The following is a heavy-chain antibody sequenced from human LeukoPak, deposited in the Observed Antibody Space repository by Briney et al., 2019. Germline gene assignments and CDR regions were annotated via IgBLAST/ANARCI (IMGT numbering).Heavy chain of an antibody. V-gene: IGHV4-39*07. D-gene: IGHD5-24*01. CDR2: IYHSGST. CDR1: GGSISRSSYY. J-gene: IGHJ4*02. Sequence: SETLSLTCTVSGGSISRSSYYWGWIRQPPGKGLEWIGSIYHSGSTYYNPSLKSRVTISVDTSKNQFSLKLSSVTAADTAVYYCASSQRAPRRDGYNYWGQGTLVTVSS. CDR3: ASSQRAPRRDGYNY.